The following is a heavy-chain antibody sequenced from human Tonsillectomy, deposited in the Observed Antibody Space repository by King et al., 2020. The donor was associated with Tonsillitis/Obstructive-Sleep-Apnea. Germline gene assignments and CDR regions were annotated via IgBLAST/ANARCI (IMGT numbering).Heavy chain of an antibody. CDR2: IYWDDDK. CDR3: AHLFRVDYGSGRPYDAFDI. D-gene: IGHD3-10*01. V-gene: IGHV2-5*02. Sequence: ITLKESGPTLVKPTQTLTLTCTFSGFSLSTSGVGVGWIRQPPGKALEWLALIYWDDDKRYSPSLKSRLTITKDTSKNQVVLTMTNMDPVDTATYYSAHLFRVDYGSGRPYDAFDIWGQGTMVTVSS. CDR1: GFSLSTSGVG. J-gene: IGHJ3*02.